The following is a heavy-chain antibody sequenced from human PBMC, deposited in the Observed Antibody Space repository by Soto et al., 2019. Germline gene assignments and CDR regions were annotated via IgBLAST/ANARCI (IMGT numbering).Heavy chain of an antibody. CDR2: ISHDASNQ. V-gene: IGHV3-30*18. CDR3: AKSMYDSGGHYYDC. CDR1: GFTFSSSV. J-gene: IGHJ4*02. Sequence: QVQLVESGGGVVQPGRSLRLSCAASGFTFSSSVMHWVRQAPGKGLEWVALISHDASNQYYADSVQGRFTISRDNSKNTLYLQMNSLRVEDTAVYYCAKSMYDSGGHYYDCWGQGTLVTVSS. D-gene: IGHD3-22*01.